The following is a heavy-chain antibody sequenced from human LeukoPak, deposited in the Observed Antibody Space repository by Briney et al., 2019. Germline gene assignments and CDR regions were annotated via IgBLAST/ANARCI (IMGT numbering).Heavy chain of an antibody. D-gene: IGHD1-20*01. V-gene: IGHV3-23*01. CDR1: GFTFTDYA. CDR2: ITTTVGDT. CDR3: AKVPGWRNWKEYYFDY. Sequence: GGSLRLSCVASGFTFTDYAMTWVRQPPGRRLEWVSTITTTVGDTHYADSVKGRFTVSRDDSKGTLFLQMNSLRAEDTAVYYCAKVPGWRNWKEYYFDYWGQGTLVTVSS. J-gene: IGHJ4*02.